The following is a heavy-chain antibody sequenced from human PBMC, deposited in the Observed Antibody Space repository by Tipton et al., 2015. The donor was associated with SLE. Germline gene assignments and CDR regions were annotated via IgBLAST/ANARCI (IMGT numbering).Heavy chain of an antibody. J-gene: IGHJ6*03. Sequence: TLSLTCTVSGGSISSGSYYWSWIRQPAGKGLEWIGRIYTRGGTNYNPSLKSRVTISVDTSKNLFSLKLSSVTAADTAVYYCAREGYSSSSVYYYMDVWGKGTTVTVSS. V-gene: IGHV4-61*02. CDR3: AREGYSSSSVYYYMDV. CDR1: GGSISSGSYY. D-gene: IGHD6-6*01. CDR2: IYTRGGT.